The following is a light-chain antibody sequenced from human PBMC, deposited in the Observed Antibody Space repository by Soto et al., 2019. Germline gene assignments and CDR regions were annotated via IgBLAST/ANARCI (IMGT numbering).Light chain of an antibody. CDR2: NVS. CDR1: SSDVGGHNS. J-gene: IGLJ1*01. Sequence: QSVLTQPASVSGSPGQSITISCTGTSSDVGGHNSVSWYQQHPGKAPKLMIYNVSNRPSGVSNRFSGSKSGNTASLTISGLLAEDEADYYCTSYTSSSTDVFGAGTKLTVL. V-gene: IGLV2-14*01. CDR3: TSYTSSSTDV.